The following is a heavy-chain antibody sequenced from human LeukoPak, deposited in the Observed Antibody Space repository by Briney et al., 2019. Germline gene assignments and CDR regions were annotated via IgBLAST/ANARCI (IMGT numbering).Heavy chain of an antibody. D-gene: IGHD3-22*01. CDR3: AKDHDSSGYYLRYFDY. J-gene: IGHJ4*02. V-gene: IGHV3-30-3*01. CDR1: GFTFSSYA. CDR2: ISYDGSNK. Sequence: GGSLRLSCAASGFTFSSYAMHWVRQAPGKGLEWVAVISYDGSNKYYADSVKGRFTISRDNSKNTLYLQMNSLRAEDTAVYYCAKDHDSSGYYLRYFDYWGQGTLVTVSS.